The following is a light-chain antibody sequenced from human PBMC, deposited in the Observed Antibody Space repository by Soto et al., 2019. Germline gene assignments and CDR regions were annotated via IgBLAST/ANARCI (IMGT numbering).Light chain of an antibody. J-gene: IGLJ2*01. CDR1: SSDVGAYNS. CDR2: DVS. CDR3: CSYAGSYTHVV. Sequence: QSVLTQPRSVSGSPGQSVTISCTGTSSDVGAYNSVSWYQQHPGKAPKLMSYDVSTRPTGVPDRFSGSNSGNTASLTISGLQAEDEADYYCCSYAGSYTHVVFGGGTKPTVL. V-gene: IGLV2-11*01.